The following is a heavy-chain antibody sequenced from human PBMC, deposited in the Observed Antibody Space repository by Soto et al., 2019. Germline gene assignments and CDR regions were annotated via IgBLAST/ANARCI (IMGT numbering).Heavy chain of an antibody. Sequence: EVQLVESGGGLAQPGRSLRLSCATSGFTFGYFSISWVRQAPGRGLEWVGFIRSKDYGGTTEYAASVKGRFAISRDDSTGIAYLQMNSLKIEATAVYYCTREIPYFDSWGQGTLVTVSS. CDR3: TREIPYFDS. V-gene: IGHV3-49*02. CDR1: GFTFGYFS. CDR2: IRSKDYGGTT. J-gene: IGHJ4*02.